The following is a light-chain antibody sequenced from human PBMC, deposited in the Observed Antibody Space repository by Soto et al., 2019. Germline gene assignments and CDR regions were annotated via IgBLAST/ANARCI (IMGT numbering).Light chain of an antibody. CDR3: QQTSSAPFS. J-gene: IGKJ3*01. CDR2: NSA. CDR1: QNINTY. V-gene: IGKV1-39*01. Sequence: IQMTQSPYSLSAAVGDIVTITCRTSQNINTYLNRYQQKPGKAPKLLIFNSASFQRSVPSRFSGSGPWTGFSLTISGLQPEGFAHYYCQQTSSAPFSFGRGTKVYIK.